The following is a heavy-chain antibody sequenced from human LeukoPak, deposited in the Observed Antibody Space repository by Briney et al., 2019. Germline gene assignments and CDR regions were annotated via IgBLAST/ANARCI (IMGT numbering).Heavy chain of an antibody. CDR1: GFTFSSYW. CDR2: IKQDGSEK. J-gene: IGHJ5*02. Sequence: PGGSLRLSCAASGFTFSSYWMSWVRQAPGKGLEWVANIKQDGSEKYYVDSVKGRFTISRDNAKNSLYLQMNSLRAEDTAVYYCARGAAFGRVIRTNWFDPWGQGTLVTVSS. V-gene: IGHV3-7*01. D-gene: IGHD3-16*02. CDR3: ARGAAFGRVIRTNWFDP.